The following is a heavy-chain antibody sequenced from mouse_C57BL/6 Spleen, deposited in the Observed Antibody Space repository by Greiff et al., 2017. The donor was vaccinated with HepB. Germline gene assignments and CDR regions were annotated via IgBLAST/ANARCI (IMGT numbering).Heavy chain of an antibody. CDR3: ASGLRRYWYFDV. J-gene: IGHJ1*03. CDR1: GYTFTDYN. D-gene: IGHD2-4*01. V-gene: IGHV1-18*01. CDR2: INPNNGGT. Sequence: VQLQQSGPELVKPGASVKIPCKASGYTFTDYNMDWVKQSHGKSLEWIGDINPNNGGTIYNQKFKGKATLTVDKSSSTAYMELRSLTSEDTAVYYCASGLRRYWYFDVWGTGTTVTVSS.